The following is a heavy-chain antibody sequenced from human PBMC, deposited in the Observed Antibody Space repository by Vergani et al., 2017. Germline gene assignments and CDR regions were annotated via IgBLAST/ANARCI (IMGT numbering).Heavy chain of an antibody. V-gene: IGHV3-13*01. D-gene: IGHD6-6*01. CDR2: IGTAGDT. Sequence: EQLVESGGGMVQPGSSLRLSCAASGFTFSTYDMHWVRQATGKGLEWVSAIGTAGDTYYPGSVKGRFTISRENAKNSLYLQMNGLRAGDTAVYYCARRDSSSPALDYWGQGTLVTVSS. J-gene: IGHJ4*02. CDR1: GFTFSTYD. CDR3: ARRDSSSPALDY.